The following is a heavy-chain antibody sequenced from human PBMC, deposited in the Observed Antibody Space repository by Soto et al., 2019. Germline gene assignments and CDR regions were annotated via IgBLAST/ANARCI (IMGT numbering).Heavy chain of an antibody. J-gene: IGHJ6*02. CDR2: ISASSSAI. CDR1: GFTFRSYS. CDR3: ARVPYGSGSWGIDV. Sequence: EVQLVESGGGLVQSGGSLRLSCAASGFTFRSYSMNWVRQAPGKGLEWVSYISASSSAIYYADSVKGRFTVSRDNAKNSLYLQLNSLRDEDTAMFYCARVPYGSGSWGIDVWGQGTTVTVSS. D-gene: IGHD3-10*01. V-gene: IGHV3-48*02.